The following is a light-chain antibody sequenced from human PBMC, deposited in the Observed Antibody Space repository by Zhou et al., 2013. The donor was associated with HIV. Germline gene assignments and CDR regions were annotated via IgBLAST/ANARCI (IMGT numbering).Light chain of an antibody. CDR2: DVS. V-gene: IGLV2-14*03. J-gene: IGLJ2*01. CDR3: SSYTSSTTLGV. CDR1: SSDVGGYNY. Sequence: QSALTQPASVSGSPGQSITISCTGTSSDVGGYNYVSWYQQHPGKAPKLMICDVSNRPSGVSTRFSGSKSGNTASLTISGLQAEDEADFYCSSYTSSTTLGVFGGGTKLTVL.